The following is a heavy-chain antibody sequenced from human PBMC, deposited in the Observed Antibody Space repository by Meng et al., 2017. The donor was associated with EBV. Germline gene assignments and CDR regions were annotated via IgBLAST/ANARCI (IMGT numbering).Heavy chain of an antibody. CDR1: GGTFSSYA. D-gene: IGHD6-13*01. V-gene: IGHV1-69*06. CDR3: ARAEIAAAGRLDY. Sequence: VRLVQCGAELKKSGYTVKVSCTASGGTFSSYAISWVRQSPGQGLEWMGGIIPICGTANYAQKFQGRVTITADKSTSTAYMELSSLRSEDTAVYYCARAEIAAAGRLDYWGQGTLVTVSS. CDR2: IIPICGTA. J-gene: IGHJ4*02.